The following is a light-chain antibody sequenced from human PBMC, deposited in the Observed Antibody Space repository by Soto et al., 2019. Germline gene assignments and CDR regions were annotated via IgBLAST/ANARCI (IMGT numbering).Light chain of an antibody. J-gene: IGKJ3*01. Sequence: DLPMTQSPSSLSASVGDRVTITCQASQDISNYLNWYQQKPGKAPKLLIYDASNLETGVPSRFSGSGSGKDFTFTISTLQPEDIAQYYCQQYDNLLLSTFGPGTKVDIK. CDR1: QDISNY. CDR3: QQYDNLLLST. V-gene: IGKV1-33*01. CDR2: DAS.